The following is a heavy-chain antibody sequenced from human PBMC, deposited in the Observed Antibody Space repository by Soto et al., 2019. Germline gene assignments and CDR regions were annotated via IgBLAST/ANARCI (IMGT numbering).Heavy chain of an antibody. CDR1: GGSVSSGSYY. V-gene: IGHV4-61*01. J-gene: IGHJ4*02. Sequence: QVQLQESGPGLVKPSETLSLTCTVSGGSVSSGSYYWSWIRQPPGKGLEWIGYIYYSGSTNYTPAIKSRITRAVDTSENQVSLKLSSVTAADRGVYNCARDQGCSGYDLDYWGRGTLVTVSS. CDR3: ARDQGCSGYDLDY. D-gene: IGHD5-12*01. CDR2: IYYSGST.